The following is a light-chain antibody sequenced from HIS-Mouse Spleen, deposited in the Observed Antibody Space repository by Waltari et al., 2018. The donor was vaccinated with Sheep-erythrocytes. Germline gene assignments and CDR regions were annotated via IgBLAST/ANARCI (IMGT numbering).Light chain of an antibody. CDR1: SIDVGSYNL. J-gene: IGLJ3*02. Sequence: QSALTQPASVSGSPGQSITIPCTGTSIDVGSYNLVSCYQQHPGKAPNLLIYEGSKRPSGVSNRFSGSKSGNTASLTISGLQAEDEADYYCCSYAGSSTPWVFGGGTKLTVL. V-gene: IGLV2-23*01. CDR2: EGS. CDR3: CSYAGSSTPWV.